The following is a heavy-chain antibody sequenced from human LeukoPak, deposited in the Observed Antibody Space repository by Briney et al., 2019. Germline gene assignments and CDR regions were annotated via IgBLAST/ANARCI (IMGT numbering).Heavy chain of an antibody. CDR2: IYPGDSDT. J-gene: IGHJ5*02. CDR1: GYSFTSYW. CDR3: ARQGEDRNDPNWFDP. V-gene: IGHV5-51*01. D-gene: IGHD1-1*01. Sequence: PGGSLRLSCAASGYSFTSYWIGWVRQMPGKGLEWMGIIYPGDSDTRYSPSFQGQVTISADKSISTAYLQWSSLKASDTAMYYCARQGEDRNDPNWFDPWGQGTLVTVSS.